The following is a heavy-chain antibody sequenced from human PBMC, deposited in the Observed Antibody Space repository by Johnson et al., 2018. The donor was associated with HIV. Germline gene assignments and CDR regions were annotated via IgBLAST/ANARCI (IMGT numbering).Heavy chain of an antibody. V-gene: IGHV3-30*02. Sequence: QLVESGGGLIQPGGSLRLSCAASGFAFSSYAMSWVRQAPGKGLEWVAVIWYDGSNKYYADSVKGRFTVSRDNSKNTLYLQMNSLRAEDTALYYCAKERGRPGTPAGLDIWGQGTMVTVSS. J-gene: IGHJ3*02. CDR2: IWYDGSNK. D-gene: IGHD3-16*01. CDR3: AKERGRPGTPAGLDI. CDR1: GFAFSSYA.